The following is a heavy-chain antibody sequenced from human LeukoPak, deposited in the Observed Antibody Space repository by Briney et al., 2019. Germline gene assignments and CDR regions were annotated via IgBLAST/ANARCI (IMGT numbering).Heavy chain of an antibody. J-gene: IGHJ4*02. CDR2: IIGSGDLI. D-gene: IGHD1-26*01. CDR1: GFTFSGYS. V-gene: IGHV3-48*02. Sequence: PGGSLRLSCAASGFTFSGYSMNWVRQAPGKGLEWVSFIIGSGDLIYYADSVKGRFTISRDNAKNSLYLQMNSLRDEDTAVYYCARVRGATLSYHYFDYWGQGALVTVSS. CDR3: ARVRGATLSYHYFDY.